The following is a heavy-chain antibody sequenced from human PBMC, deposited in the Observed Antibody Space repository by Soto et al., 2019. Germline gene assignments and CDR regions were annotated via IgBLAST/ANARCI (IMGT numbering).Heavy chain of an antibody. D-gene: IGHD6-19*01. CDR3: ARGVSGWFYY. Sequence: QVQLVQTGAEVKKPGASVKVSCKASGYTFSSIVINWVRQATGQGLEWKGWVNPNTGNTGYAQKFQGRVTMNRNTSISTAYMELSSLRSEDTAVYYCARGVSGWFYYWGQGTLVTVSS. J-gene: IGHJ4*02. CDR1: GYTFSSIV. CDR2: VNPNTGNT. V-gene: IGHV1-8*01.